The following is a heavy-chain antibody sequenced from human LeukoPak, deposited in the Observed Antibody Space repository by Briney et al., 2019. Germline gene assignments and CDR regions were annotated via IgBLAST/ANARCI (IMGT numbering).Heavy chain of an antibody. CDR2: INPGDSDT. Sequence: GESLKISCKGSGYSFTSYWIGWVRQMPGKGLEWMGIINPGDSDTRYSPSFQGQVTISADKSISTAYLQWSSLKASDTAMYYCARTERNYDILTGYYKPFDYWGQGTLVTVSS. CDR1: GYSFTSYW. D-gene: IGHD3-9*01. V-gene: IGHV5-51*01. J-gene: IGHJ4*02. CDR3: ARTERNYDILTGYYKPFDY.